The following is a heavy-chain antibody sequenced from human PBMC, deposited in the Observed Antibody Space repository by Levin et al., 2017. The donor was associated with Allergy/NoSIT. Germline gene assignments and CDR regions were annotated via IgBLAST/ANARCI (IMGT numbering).Heavy chain of an antibody. Sequence: PGGSLRLSCAASGFTFSNFWMTWVRQAPGKGLEWVANIREDGSEQYYVDSVEGRFTISRDNAEESLYLQMNSLRADDTAVYYCAWDQNYYGSGSYYRVAFDVWGQGTEVTVSS. V-gene: IGHV3-7*04. D-gene: IGHD3-10*01. J-gene: IGHJ3*01. CDR2: IREDGSEQ. CDR3: AWDQNYYGSGSYYRVAFDV. CDR1: GFTFSNFW.